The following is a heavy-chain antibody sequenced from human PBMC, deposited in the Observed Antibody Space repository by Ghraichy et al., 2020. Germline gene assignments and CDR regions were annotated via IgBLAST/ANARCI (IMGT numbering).Heavy chain of an antibody. V-gene: IGHV4-39*01. CDR1: GGSISSSSYY. D-gene: IGHD3-16*01. J-gene: IGHJ3*02. Sequence: SETLSFTCTVSGGSISSSSYYWGWIRQPPGKGLEWIGSIYYSGYTYYNPSLKSRVTISVDTSKNQFSLKLSSVTAADTAVYYCARHARFQGGRDAFDIWGQGTMVTVCS. CDR2: IYYSGYT. CDR3: ARHARFQGGRDAFDI.